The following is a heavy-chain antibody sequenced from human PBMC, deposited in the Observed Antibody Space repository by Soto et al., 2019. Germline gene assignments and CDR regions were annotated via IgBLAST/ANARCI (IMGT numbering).Heavy chain of an antibody. CDR1: GGSISSGGYY. V-gene: IGHV4-31*03. CDR3: ARGGIAAAAPPAY. J-gene: IGHJ4*02. D-gene: IGHD6-13*01. Sequence: QVQLQESGPGLVKPSQTLSLTCTVSGGSISSGGYYWSWIRQHPGKGLEWIGYIYYSGSTYYNPSPTSRVNISVDPSKNPSSLNLSSVTAADTAVYACARGGIAAAAPPAYWGQGTLGTVSS. CDR2: IYYSGST.